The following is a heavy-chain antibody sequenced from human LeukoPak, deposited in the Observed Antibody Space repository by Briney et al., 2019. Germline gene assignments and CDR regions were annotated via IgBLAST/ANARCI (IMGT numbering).Heavy chain of an antibody. V-gene: IGHV3-11*03. J-gene: IGHJ4*02. CDR1: GXTFSDYY. Sequence: GGSLRLSCAASGXTFSDYYMSWLRQAPGKGLEWVLYVSSGSSYTKYADSVKGPFTISRDNAKNSLYLQMNSLRAEDTAVYYCARNRNYRSIDEKVDYFDYWGQGTLVTVSS. CDR3: ARNRNYRSIDEKVDYFDY. CDR2: VSSGSSYT. D-gene: IGHD6-6*01.